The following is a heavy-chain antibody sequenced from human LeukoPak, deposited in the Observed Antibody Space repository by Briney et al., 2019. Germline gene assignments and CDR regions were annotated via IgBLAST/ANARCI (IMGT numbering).Heavy chain of an antibody. CDR3: AKSQRGYYPRRTYYYYMDV. D-gene: IGHD1-26*01. CDR1: GFTFDDYA. Sequence: GGSLRLSCAASGFTFDDYAMHWVRQAPGKGLEWVSGISWNSGSIGYADSVKGRFTISRDNSKKTLYLQLNSLRAEDTAVYYCAKSQRGYYPRRTYYYYMDVWGKGTTVTVSS. V-gene: IGHV3-9*01. J-gene: IGHJ6*03. CDR2: ISWNSGSI.